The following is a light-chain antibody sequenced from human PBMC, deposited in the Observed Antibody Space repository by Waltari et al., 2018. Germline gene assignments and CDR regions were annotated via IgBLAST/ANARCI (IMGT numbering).Light chain of an antibody. CDR1: QSVLYSSNNKNF. CDR3: QQYHSIPIT. CDR2: WAA. J-gene: IGKJ5*01. Sequence: DIVMTQSPQSLTVSLGERATINCKSSQSVLYSSNNKNFLGWYQQKPGQPPKLLIYWAAIRESGVPDRFNGSVSGTDFTLTSNSLQAEDVAIYYCQQYHSIPITFGQGTRLEIK. V-gene: IGKV4-1*01.